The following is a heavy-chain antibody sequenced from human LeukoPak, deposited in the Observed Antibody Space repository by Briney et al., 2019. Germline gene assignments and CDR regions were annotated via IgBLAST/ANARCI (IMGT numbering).Heavy chain of an antibody. CDR2: ITDSGGNR. J-gene: IGHJ4*02. V-gene: IGHV3-23*01. Sequence: GGSLRLSCAASGFAFSSYAMSWVRQAPGKGLEWVSAITDSGGNRQYTDSVKGRFTISRDNSKNTLYLQMDSLRADDTAVYYCAKSSRYGTGWYGKIDYWGQGTLVTVSS. CDR1: GFAFSSYA. D-gene: IGHD6-19*01. CDR3: AKSSRYGTGWYGKIDY.